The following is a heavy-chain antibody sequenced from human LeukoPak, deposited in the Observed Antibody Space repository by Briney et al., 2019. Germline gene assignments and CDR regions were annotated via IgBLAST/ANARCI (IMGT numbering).Heavy chain of an antibody. Sequence: PSETLSLTCTVSGYSISSGDSWGWIRQPPGEVLEWTGYIYYSGSTYYNPSLKSRVTISVDTSKNQFSLKLNSVTAADTAVYYCARDKEFGELGVFDYWGQGTLVTVSS. CDR2: IYYSGST. J-gene: IGHJ4*02. CDR1: GYSISSGDS. V-gene: IGHV4-30-4*07. CDR3: ARDKEFGELGVFDY. D-gene: IGHD3-10*01.